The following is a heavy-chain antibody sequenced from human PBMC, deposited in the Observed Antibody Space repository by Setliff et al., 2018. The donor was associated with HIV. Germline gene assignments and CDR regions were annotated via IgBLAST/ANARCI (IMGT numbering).Heavy chain of an antibody. CDR1: GYTFTAYY. Sequence: GASVKVSCKASGYTFTAYYIHWARQAPGQGLEWMGRIIPNSGGTNHAQKFHDRVTMTRDTSISTAYMELSRLRSDDTAVYYCASKVYCTNGVCLDAFDIWGQGTMVT. CDR3: ASKVYCTNGVCLDAFDI. J-gene: IGHJ3*02. D-gene: IGHD2-8*01. CDR2: IIPNSGGT. V-gene: IGHV1-2*06.